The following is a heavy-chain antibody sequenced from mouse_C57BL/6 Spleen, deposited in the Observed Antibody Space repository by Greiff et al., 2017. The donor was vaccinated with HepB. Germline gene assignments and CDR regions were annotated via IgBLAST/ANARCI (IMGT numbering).Heavy chain of an antibody. J-gene: IGHJ4*01. CDR3: ARDRDYGAMDY. D-gene: IGHD1-1*01. CDR2: ISYSGST. Sequence: EVQLQQSGPGMVKPSQSLSLTCTVTGYSITSGYDWHWIRHFPGNKLEWMGYISYSGSTNYNPSLKSRISITHDTSKNHFFLKLNSVTTEDTATYYCARDRDYGAMDYWGQGTSVTVSS. CDR1: GYSITSGYD. V-gene: IGHV3-1*01.